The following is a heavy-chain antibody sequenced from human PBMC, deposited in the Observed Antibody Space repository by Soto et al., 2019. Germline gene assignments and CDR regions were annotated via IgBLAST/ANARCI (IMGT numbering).Heavy chain of an antibody. D-gene: IGHD3-3*01. CDR2: INAGNGNT. CDR3: AGGGVITIFGVVTINWFDP. J-gene: IGHJ5*02. V-gene: IGHV1-3*01. Sequence: QVQLVQSGAEVKKPGASVKVSCKASGYTFTSYAMHWVRQAPGQRLEWMGWINAGNGNTKYSQKFQGRVTITRDTSASTAYMELSSLRTEDTAVYYCAGGGVITIFGVVTINWFDPWGQGTLVTVSS. CDR1: GYTFTSYA.